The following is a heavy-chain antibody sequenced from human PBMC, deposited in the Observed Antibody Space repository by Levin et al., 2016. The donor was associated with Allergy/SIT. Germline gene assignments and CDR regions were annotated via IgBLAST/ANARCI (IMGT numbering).Heavy chain of an antibody. J-gene: IGHJ6*02. CDR3: ARKIRSDTAMATPYYYYGMDV. D-gene: IGHD5-18*01. Sequence: GGSLRLSCAGSGFTFRSYWMSWVRQAPGKGLEWVANIKQDGSEMHYVDSVKGRFTISRDNAKNSLYLQMNSLRAEDTAVYYCARKIRSDTAMATPYYYYGMDVWGQGTTVTVSS. CDR1: GFTFRSYW. V-gene: IGHV3-7*01. CDR2: IKQDGSEM.